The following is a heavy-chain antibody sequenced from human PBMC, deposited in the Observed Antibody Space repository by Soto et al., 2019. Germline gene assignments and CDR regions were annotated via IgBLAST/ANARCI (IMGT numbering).Heavy chain of an antibody. D-gene: IGHD3-10*01. J-gene: IGHJ6*02. Sequence: GGSLRLSCAASGFTFSSYAMHWVRQAPGKGLEWVAVISYDGSNKYYADSVKGRFTISRDNSKNTLYLQMNSLRAEDTAVYYCARDRGYYGSGSSYGMDVWGQGTTVTVSS. V-gene: IGHV3-30-3*01. CDR1: GFTFSSYA. CDR3: ARDRGYYGSGSSYGMDV. CDR2: ISYDGSNK.